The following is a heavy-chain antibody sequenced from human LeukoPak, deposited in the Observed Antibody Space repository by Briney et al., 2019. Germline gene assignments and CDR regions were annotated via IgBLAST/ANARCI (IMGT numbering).Heavy chain of an antibody. CDR3: AKSQRVVVIAPGDY. CDR1: GFTFSSYA. D-gene: IGHD3-22*01. CDR2: ISGSGGST. Sequence: GGSLRLPCAASGFTFSSYAMSWVRQAPGKGLEWVSAISGSGGSTYYADSVKGRFTISRDNSKNTLYLQMNSLRAEDTAVYYCAKSQRVVVIAPGDYWGQGTLVTVSS. V-gene: IGHV3-23*01. J-gene: IGHJ4*02.